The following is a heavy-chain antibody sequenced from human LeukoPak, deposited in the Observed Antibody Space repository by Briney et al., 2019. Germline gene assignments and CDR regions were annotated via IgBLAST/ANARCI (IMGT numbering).Heavy chain of an antibody. J-gene: IGHJ3*02. CDR2: IYYSGST. CDR3: ARGSDIVVVPAAIGTFDI. CDR1: GGSISSSSYY. V-gene: IGHV4-39*07. Sequence: SETLSLTRTVSGGSISSSSYYWGWIRQPPGKGLEWIGSIYYSGSTYYNPSLKSRVTISVDTSKNQFSLKLSSVTAADTAVYYCARGSDIVVVPAAIGTFDIWGQGTMVTVSS. D-gene: IGHD2-2*01.